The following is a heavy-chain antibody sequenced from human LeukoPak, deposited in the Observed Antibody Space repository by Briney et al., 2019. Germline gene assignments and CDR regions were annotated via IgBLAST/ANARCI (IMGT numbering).Heavy chain of an antibody. V-gene: IGHV3-30*18. CDR1: GFTFSSYG. CDR2: ISYDGSNK. Sequence: GGSLRLSCAASGFTFSSYGMHWVRQAPGKGLEWVAVISYDGSNKYYADSVKGRFTISRDNSKNTLYLQMNSLRAEDTAVYYWAKGDVDTAMVRGYWGQGTLVTVSS. D-gene: IGHD5-18*01. CDR3: AKGDVDTAMVRGY. J-gene: IGHJ4*02.